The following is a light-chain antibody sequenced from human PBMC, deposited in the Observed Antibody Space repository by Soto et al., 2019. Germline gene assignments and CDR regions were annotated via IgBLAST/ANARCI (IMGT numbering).Light chain of an antibody. CDR1: SSDVGGYNH. CDR3: CSYTSSSIRV. CDR2: EVR. Sequence: SVLTQPASVSGSPGQSITISCTGNSSDVGGYNHVSWYQQHPGKAPKLIIYEVRNRPSGVSNRLSGSKSGNTASLTISGLQADDEADYYCCSYTSSSIRVFGGGTKVTVL. J-gene: IGLJ3*02. V-gene: IGLV2-14*01.